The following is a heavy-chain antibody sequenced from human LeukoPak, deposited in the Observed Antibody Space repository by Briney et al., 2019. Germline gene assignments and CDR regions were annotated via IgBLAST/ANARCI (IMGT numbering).Heavy chain of an antibody. V-gene: IGHV4-4*07. J-gene: IGHJ3*02. CDR2: VHTSGST. Sequence: SETLSLTCIVSGGSMNYYSWTWIRQPAGKGLEWIGRVHTSGSTNYNPSLKSRVTMSVDKSKNHFSLNLNSVTAADTAVYYCARERGVVISLNDAFDIWGQGTMVTVSA. CDR3: ARERGVVISLNDAFDI. CDR1: GGSMNYYS. D-gene: IGHD3-3*01.